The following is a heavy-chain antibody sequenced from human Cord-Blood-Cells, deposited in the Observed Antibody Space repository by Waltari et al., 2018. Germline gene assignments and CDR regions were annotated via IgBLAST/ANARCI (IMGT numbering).Heavy chain of an antibody. CDR2: FFPVDAET. CDR1: GDTITELY. Sequence: QVQLVQSGAEVKKPGDSVKVCGKGSGDTITELYMHWVRQAPGKGLEWMGGFFPVDAETIYAQTFQGRVTMTEDTSTDPAYMELSSLRSEDTSVYSCSTFRAIVVAPTAFAIWGHVTMVPVSS. D-gene: IGHD1-26*01. J-gene: IGHJ3*02. CDR3: STFRAIVVAPTAFAI. V-gene: IGHV1-24*01.